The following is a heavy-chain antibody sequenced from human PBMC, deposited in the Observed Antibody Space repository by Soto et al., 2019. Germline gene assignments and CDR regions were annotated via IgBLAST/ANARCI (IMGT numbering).Heavy chain of an antibody. CDR2: ISDSGDRT. J-gene: IGHJ5*02. Sequence: EEQLLESGGGLVQPGESLRLSCAASGFTFSSSAMNWVRQTPGKGLEWVSLISDSGDRTHYADSVRGRFSISRDNSKNALYLQMFGLRAEETPVYYCAKSLNINWKNWFDPWGQGTQVTVSS. D-gene: IGHD1-1*01. CDR3: AKSLNINWKNWFDP. CDR1: GFTFSSSA. V-gene: IGHV3-23*01.